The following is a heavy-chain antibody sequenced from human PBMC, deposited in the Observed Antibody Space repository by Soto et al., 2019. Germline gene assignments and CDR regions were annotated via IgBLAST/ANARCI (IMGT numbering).Heavy chain of an antibody. J-gene: IGHJ6*02. D-gene: IGHD5-12*01. V-gene: IGHV6-1*01. CDR2: TYYRSKWYN. CDR3: ARDSTDIVATHYYYYGMDV. Sequence: KQSQTLSLTCAISGDSVSSNSAAWNWIRQSPSRGLEWLGRTYYRSKWYNDYAVSVKSRITINPDTSKNQFSLQLNSVTPEDTAVYYCARDSTDIVATHYYYYGMDVWGQGTTVTVSS. CDR1: GDSVSSNSAA.